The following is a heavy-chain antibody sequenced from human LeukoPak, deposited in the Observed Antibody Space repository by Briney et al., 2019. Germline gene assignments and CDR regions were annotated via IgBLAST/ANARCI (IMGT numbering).Heavy chain of an antibody. CDR3: ARVSYYYGSELLGY. Sequence: ASVKVFCKASGYTFTSYDINWVRQATGQGLEWMGWMNPNSGNTGYAQKFQGRVTMTRNTSISTAYMELSSLRSEDTAVYYCARVSYYYGSELLGYWGQGTLVTVSS. V-gene: IGHV1-8*01. CDR2: MNPNSGNT. CDR1: GYTFTSYD. J-gene: IGHJ4*02. D-gene: IGHD3-10*01.